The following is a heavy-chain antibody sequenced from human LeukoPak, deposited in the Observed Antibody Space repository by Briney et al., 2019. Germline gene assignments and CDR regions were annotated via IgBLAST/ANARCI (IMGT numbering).Heavy chain of an antibody. CDR3: ARARFGSGYLNDY. V-gene: IGHV1-2*02. CDR1: GGTFSSYA. J-gene: IGHJ4*02. Sequence: ASVKVSCKASGGTFSSYAISWVRQAPGQGLEWMGWINPNSGGTNYAQKFQGRVTMTRDTSISTAYMELSRLRSDDTAVYYCARARFGSGYLNDYWGQGTLVTVSS. D-gene: IGHD3-22*01. CDR2: INPNSGGT.